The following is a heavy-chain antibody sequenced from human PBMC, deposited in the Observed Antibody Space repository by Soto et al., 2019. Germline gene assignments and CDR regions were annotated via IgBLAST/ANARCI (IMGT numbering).Heavy chain of an antibody. CDR1: GFSLSSSGMR. CDR2: IDWNDDK. CDR3: ARDFDY. V-gene: IGHV2-70*04. J-gene: IGHJ4*02. Sequence: SGPTLVNPSQTLTLTCTFSGFSLSSSGMRVSWIRQPPGKALEWLARIDWNDDKLYNTSPKTRLTISKDSSRNQVVLTMTNMDPVDTATYYCARDFDYWGQGTLVIVSS.